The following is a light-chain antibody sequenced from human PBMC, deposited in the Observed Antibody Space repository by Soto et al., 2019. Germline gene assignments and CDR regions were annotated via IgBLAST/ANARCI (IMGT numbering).Light chain of an antibody. V-gene: IGLV2-23*01. Sequence: QSALTQPASVSGSPGQSITISCFGTRSNVGNFDLVSWYQQLPGKAPKLIIYQDTERPSGVSDRFYGSKSGNTASLTISGLQAEDEADYYCLLYYGRAWVFGGGTKLTVL. CDR1: RSNVGNFDL. CDR2: QDT. J-gene: IGLJ3*02. CDR3: LLYYGRAWV.